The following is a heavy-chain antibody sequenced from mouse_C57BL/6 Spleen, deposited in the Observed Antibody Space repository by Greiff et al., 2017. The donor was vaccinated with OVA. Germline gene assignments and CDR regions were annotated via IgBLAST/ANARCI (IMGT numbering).Heavy chain of an antibody. V-gene: IGHV7-1*01. D-gene: IGHD2-10*01. CDR3: ARAPYYGNNWYFDV. J-gene: IGHJ1*03. CDR1: GFTFSDFY. Sequence: VMLVESGGGLVQSGRSLRLSCATSGFTFSDFYMEWVRQAPGTGLAWIAASRNKANDYTTEYSASVKGRFIVSRDTSQSILYLQMNALRAEDTAIYYCARAPYYGNNWYFDVWGTGTTVTVSS. CDR2: SRNKANDYTT.